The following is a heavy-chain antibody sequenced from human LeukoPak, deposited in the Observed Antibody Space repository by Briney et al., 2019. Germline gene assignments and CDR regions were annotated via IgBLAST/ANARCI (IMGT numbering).Heavy chain of an antibody. V-gene: IGHV4-38-2*01. CDR1: NYAISSGFY. CDR2: ISYSGST. J-gene: IGHJ5*02. CDR3: AKVNYYGSGSYHTPFDP. Sequence: SETPSLTCGVSNYAISSGFYWGWIRQPPGKGLECIGIISYSGSTYYNPSLKSRVTISVDTSKNQFSLRLSSVTASDTAVYYCAKVNYYGSGSYHTPFDPWGQGTLVTV. D-gene: IGHD3-10*01.